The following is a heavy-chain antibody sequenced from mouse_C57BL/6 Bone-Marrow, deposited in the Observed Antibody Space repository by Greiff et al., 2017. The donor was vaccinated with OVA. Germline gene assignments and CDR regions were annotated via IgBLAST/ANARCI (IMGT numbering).Heavy chain of an antibody. CDR1: GYTFTSYW. Sequence: QVQLQQPGAELVKPGASVKLSCKASGYTFTSYWMHWVKQRPGRGLEWIGRIDPNSGGTKYNEKFKSKATLTVDTPSSTAYMQLSSLTSEDSAVYYCARGRYYGRSYALFAYWGQGTLVTVSA. CDR3: ARGRYYGRSYALFAY. CDR2: IDPNSGGT. J-gene: IGHJ3*01. D-gene: IGHD1-1*01. V-gene: IGHV1-72*01.